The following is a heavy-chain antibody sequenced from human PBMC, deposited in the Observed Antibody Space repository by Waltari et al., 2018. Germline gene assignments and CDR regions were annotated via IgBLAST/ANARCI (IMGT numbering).Heavy chain of an antibody. D-gene: IGHD2-21*01. CDR1: GYTFINYE. CDR3: ARGRDVFANFDYNWFDP. Sequence: QVQLLQSGAEVLKPGASVKVSCQASGYTFINYEINLRRQAAGQGLEWMGWVNPNSGATAYAQKFQGRITMTWDTSISTAYMELSNLRSDDTAVLYCARGRDVFANFDYNWFDPWGQGTLVTVSS. CDR2: VNPNSGAT. J-gene: IGHJ5*02. V-gene: IGHV1-8*02.